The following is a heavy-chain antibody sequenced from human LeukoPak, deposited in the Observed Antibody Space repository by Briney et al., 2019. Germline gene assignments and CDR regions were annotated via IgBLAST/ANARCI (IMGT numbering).Heavy chain of an antibody. V-gene: IGHV4-34*01. CDR3: ARTMVRGVIMDYFDY. CDR1: GGSFSGYY. CDR2: VNHSGST. J-gene: IGHJ4*02. D-gene: IGHD3-10*01. Sequence: SETLSLTCAVYGGSFSGYYWSWIRQPPGKGLEWIGEVNHSGSTNYNPSLKSRVTISVDTSKNQCSLKLSSVTAADTAVYYCARTMVRGVIMDYFDYWGQGTL.